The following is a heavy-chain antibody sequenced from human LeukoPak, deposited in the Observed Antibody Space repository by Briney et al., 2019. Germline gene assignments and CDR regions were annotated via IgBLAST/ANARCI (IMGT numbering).Heavy chain of an antibody. CDR1: GNYW. J-gene: IGHJ4*02. D-gene: IGHD2/OR15-2a*01. Sequence: GGSLRLSCAASGNYWMHWVRQATGKGLVWVSHINSDGSWTSYADSVKGRFTISKDNAKNTVYLQMNSLRAEDTAVYYCVSFYETYWGRGILVTVSS. V-gene: IGHV3-74*01. CDR2: INSDGSWT. CDR3: VSFYETY.